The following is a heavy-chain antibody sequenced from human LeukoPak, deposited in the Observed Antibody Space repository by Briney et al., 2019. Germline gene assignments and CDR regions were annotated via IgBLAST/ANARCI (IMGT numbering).Heavy chain of an antibody. CDR2: INPSGGST. CDR1: GYTFTSYY. Sequence: GASVKVSCKASGYTFTSYYMHWVRQAPGQGLEWMGIINPSGGSTSYAQKFQGRVTMTRDTSTSTVYMELSSLRSEDTAVHYCARDSQYCSGGSCYVPNAFDIWGQGTMVTVSS. D-gene: IGHD2-15*01. CDR3: ARDSQYCSGGSCYVPNAFDI. V-gene: IGHV1-46*01. J-gene: IGHJ3*02.